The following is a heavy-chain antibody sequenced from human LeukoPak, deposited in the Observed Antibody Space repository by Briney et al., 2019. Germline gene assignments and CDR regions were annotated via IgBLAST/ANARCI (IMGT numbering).Heavy chain of an antibody. CDR1: GYPISSGYY. J-gene: IGHJ4*02. D-gene: IGHD1-26*01. CDR3: ARSVGAGFDY. Sequence: SETLSLTCAVSGYPISSGYYWGWIRQPPGKGLEWIGSIYHSGSTYYNPSLKSRVTISVDTSKNQFSLKLSSVTAADTAVYYCARSVGAGFDYWGQGTLVTVSS. CDR2: IYHSGST. V-gene: IGHV4-38-2*01.